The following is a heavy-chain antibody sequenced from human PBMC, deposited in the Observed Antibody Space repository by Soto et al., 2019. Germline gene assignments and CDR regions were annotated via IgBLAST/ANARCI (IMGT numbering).Heavy chain of an antibody. D-gene: IGHD4-17*01. CDR2: INPNSGGT. CDR1: GYTFTGYY. Sequence: QVQLVQSGAEVKKPGASVKVSCKASGYTFTGYYMHWVRQAPGQGLEWMGWINPNSGGTNYAQKFQGWVTMTRDTYXSTAYMELSRLRSDDTAVYYCARDHGGDYYYGMDVWGQGTTVTVSS. V-gene: IGHV1-2*04. J-gene: IGHJ6*02. CDR3: ARDHGGDYYYGMDV.